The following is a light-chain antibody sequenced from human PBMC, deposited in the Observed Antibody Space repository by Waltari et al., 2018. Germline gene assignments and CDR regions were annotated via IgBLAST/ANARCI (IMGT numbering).Light chain of an antibody. CDR2: AAS. CDR1: QDVNNY. CDR3: QKYNSVPWT. V-gene: IGKV1-27*01. Sequence: TQSPSSLSASVGDRVTITCRASQDVNNYLAWYQQKPGKVPTLLIYAASTLQSGVPSRFSGSGSGTDFALTISSLQPEDVATYYCQKYNSVPWTFGQGTKVQIK. J-gene: IGKJ1*01.